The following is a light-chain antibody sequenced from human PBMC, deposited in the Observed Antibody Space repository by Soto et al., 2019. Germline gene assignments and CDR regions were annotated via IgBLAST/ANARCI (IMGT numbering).Light chain of an antibody. CDR3: QSFDGSLNTFYV. J-gene: IGLJ1*01. CDR1: SSNIGAGFD. CDR2: GNT. Sequence: QSVLTQPPSVSGAPGQRVTISCTGSSSNIGAGFDVHWYQQLPGTAPKLLIYGNTNRPSGVPDRFSGSKSGTSASLAITGLQAEDEGDYHCQSFDGSLNTFYVFGTGTKVTVL. V-gene: IGLV1-40*01.